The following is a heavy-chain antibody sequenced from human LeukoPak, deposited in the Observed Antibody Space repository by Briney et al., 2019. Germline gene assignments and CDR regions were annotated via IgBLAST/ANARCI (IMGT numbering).Heavy chain of an antibody. Sequence: SETLSLTCAVSGDSISSSYYWGWIRQPPGKGLEWIATISHAGTTYYNPSLKSRLTMSLDTSKMQFSLDLSSVTAADTAVYYCARINTVKATCDHWGLGTQVTVFS. V-gene: IGHV4-38-2*01. CDR1: GDSISSSYY. CDR2: ISHAGTT. CDR3: ARINTVKATCDH. J-gene: IGHJ5*02. D-gene: IGHD3-10*01.